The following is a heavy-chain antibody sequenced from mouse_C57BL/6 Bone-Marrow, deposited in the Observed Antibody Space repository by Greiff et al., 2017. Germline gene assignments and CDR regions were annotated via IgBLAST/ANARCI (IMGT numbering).Heavy chain of an antibody. J-gene: IGHJ4*01. V-gene: IGHV1-82*01. D-gene: IGHD1-1*01. CDR1: GYAFSSSW. Sequence: VQLQQSGPELVKPGASVKISCKASGYAFSSSWMNWVKQRPGTGLEWIGRISPGDGDTNYNGKFKGKATLPADKSSSTAYIQLSSLTSEDSAVYFCARSMWALRYYAKDYWGQGTSGTVSS. CDR3: ARSMWALRYYAKDY. CDR2: ISPGDGDT.